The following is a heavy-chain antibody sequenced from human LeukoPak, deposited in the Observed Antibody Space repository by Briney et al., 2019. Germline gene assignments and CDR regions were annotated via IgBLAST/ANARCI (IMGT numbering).Heavy chain of an antibody. D-gene: IGHD2-15*01. V-gene: IGHV1-69*13. CDR1: GYTSTSYA. J-gene: IGHJ5*02. Sequence: SVKVSCKASGYTSTSYAISWVRQAPGQGLEWMGGIIPIFGTANYAQKFQGRVTITADESTSTAYMELSSLRSEDTAVYYCARAPRRLLPYNWFDPWGQGTLVTVSS. CDR2: IIPIFGTA. CDR3: ARAPRRLLPYNWFDP.